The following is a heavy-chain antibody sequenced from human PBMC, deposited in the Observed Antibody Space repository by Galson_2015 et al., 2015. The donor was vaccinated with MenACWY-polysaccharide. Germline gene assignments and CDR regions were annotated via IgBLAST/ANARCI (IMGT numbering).Heavy chain of an antibody. V-gene: IGHV3-30*02. CDR2: IRYDGSNK. Sequence: SLRLSCAASGFTFSSYGMHWVRQAPGKGLEWVAFIRYDGSNKYYADSVKGRFTISRDNSKNTLYLQMNSLRAEDTAVYYCAKDGSVRGWLRKEEYYFDYWGQGTLVTVSS. J-gene: IGHJ4*02. D-gene: IGHD5-12*01. CDR3: AKDGSVRGWLRKEEYYFDY. CDR1: GFTFSSYG.